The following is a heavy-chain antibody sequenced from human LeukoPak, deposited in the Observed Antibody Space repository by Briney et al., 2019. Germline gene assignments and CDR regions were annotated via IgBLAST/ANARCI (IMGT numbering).Heavy chain of an antibody. CDR1: GGSFSGDY. D-gene: IGHD1-26*01. CDR3: ARVLQNGIVGATEHYYYYYYMDV. J-gene: IGHJ6*03. CDR2: INHSGST. V-gene: IGHV4-34*01. Sequence: SETLSLTCAVYGGSFSGDYWSWIRQPPGKGLEWIGEINHSGSTNYNPSLKSRVTISIDTSKNQFSLKLSSVTAADTAVYYCARVLQNGIVGATEHYYYYYYMDVWGKGTTVTISS.